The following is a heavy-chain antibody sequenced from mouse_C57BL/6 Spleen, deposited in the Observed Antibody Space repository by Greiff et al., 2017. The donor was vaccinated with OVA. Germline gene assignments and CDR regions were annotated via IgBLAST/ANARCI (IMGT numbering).Heavy chain of an antibody. CDR1: GFTFSSYA. CDR2: ISDGGGYT. J-gene: IGHJ3*01. V-gene: IGHV5-4*03. D-gene: IGHD1-1*01. Sequence: EVKLVESGGGLVKPGGSLKLSCAASGFTFSSYAMSWVRQTPEKRLEWVATISDGGGYTYYPDNVKGRFTISRDNPKNNLYLQMSHLKSEDTAMYYCARGSTGSRRAFAYWGHGTLVTVSA. CDR3: ARGSTGSRRAFAY.